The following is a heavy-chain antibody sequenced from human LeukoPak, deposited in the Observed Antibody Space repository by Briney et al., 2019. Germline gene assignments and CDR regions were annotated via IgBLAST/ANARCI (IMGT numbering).Heavy chain of an antibody. V-gene: IGHV1-8*01. D-gene: IGHD6-13*01. CDR2: MNPNSGNT. CDR3: ARNRDSSSPLDY. Sequence: ASVKVSCKASGYTFTSYDINWVRQATGQGLEWMGWMNPNSGNTGYAQKFQGRVTMTRNTSISTAYMELSSLRSEDTAVYYCARNRDSSSPLDYWGQGTLVTVSS. CDR1: GYTFTSYD. J-gene: IGHJ4*02.